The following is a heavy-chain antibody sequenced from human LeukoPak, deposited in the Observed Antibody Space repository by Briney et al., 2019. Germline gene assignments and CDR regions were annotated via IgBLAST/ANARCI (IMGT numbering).Heavy chain of an antibody. J-gene: IGHJ4*02. CDR2: INQDGSEK. D-gene: IGHD5-24*01. CDR3: AGAAQRDEEMADY. Sequence: GGSLRLSCAASGFTFSKYWMSWVRQAPGKGLEWVANINQDGSEKYYVDSMEGRFTISRDNAKNSLFLQLNSLRAEDTAVYYCAGAAQRDEEMADYWGQGTLVTVSS. V-gene: IGHV3-7*01. CDR1: GFTFSKYW.